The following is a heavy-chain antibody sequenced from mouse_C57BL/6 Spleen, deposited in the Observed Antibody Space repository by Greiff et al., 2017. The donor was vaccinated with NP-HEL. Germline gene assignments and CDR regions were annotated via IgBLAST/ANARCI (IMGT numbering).Heavy chain of an antibody. V-gene: IGHV1-18*01. CDR3: ARESYAYYSAMDY. J-gene: IGHJ4*01. CDR2: INPNNGGT. CDR1: GYTFTDYN. D-gene: IGHD1-1*01. Sequence: EVQLQESGPELVKPGASVKIPCKASGYTFTDYNMDWVKQSHGKSLEWIGDINPNNGGTIYNQKFKGKATLTVDKSSSTAYMELRSLTSEDTAVYYCARESYAYYSAMDYWGQGTSVTVSS.